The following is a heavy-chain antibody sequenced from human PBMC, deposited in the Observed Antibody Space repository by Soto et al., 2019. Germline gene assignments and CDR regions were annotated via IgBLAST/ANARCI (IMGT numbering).Heavy chain of an antibody. CDR1: GFTFSTSG. CDR2: ISHDGSVT. V-gene: IGHV3-30*18. CDR3: AKDWGSSGWYNWFDP. J-gene: IGHJ5*02. Sequence: QVQMVESGGGVVQPGTSLRLSCATSGFTFSTSGMHWVRQAPGKGLEWVAMISHDGSVTYYTDSVQGRFTISRDTPKNTLYLQMNSLRDEDTARYYCAKDWGSSGWYNWFDPWGQGTRVTVS. D-gene: IGHD6-13*01.